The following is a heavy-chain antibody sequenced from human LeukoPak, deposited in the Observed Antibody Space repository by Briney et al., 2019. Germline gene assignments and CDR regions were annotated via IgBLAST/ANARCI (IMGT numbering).Heavy chain of an antibody. CDR2: IYYSGST. V-gene: IGHV4-39*07. D-gene: IGHD3-10*01. CDR3: ARTRLVLLWFGELLSPPSDAFDI. CDR1: GGSISSSSYY. Sequence: PSETLSLTCTVSGGSISSSSYYWGWIRQPPGKGLEWIGSIYYSGSTYYNPSLKSRVTISVDTSKNQFSLKLSSVTAADTAVYYCARTRLVLLWFGELLSPPSDAFDIWGQGTMVTVSS. J-gene: IGHJ3*02.